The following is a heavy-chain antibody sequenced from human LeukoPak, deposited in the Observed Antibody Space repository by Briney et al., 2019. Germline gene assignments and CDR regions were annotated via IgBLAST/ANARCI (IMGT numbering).Heavy chain of an antibody. CDR3: AKHRFWSGYYCDY. D-gene: IGHD3-3*01. CDR2: ISGSGGNT. J-gene: IGHJ4*02. CDR1: GFTFSSYA. Sequence: PGGSLRLTCAASGFTFSSYAMSWVRQAPGKGLEWVSTISGSGGNTDYADSVKGRFTISRDNSKNTLYLQMNSLRAEDTAVYYCAKHRFWSGYYCDYWGQGTLVTVSS. V-gene: IGHV3-23*01.